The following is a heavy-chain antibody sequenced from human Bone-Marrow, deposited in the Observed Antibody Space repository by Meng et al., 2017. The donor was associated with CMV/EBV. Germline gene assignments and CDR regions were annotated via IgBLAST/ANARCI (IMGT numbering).Heavy chain of an antibody. D-gene: IGHD7-27*01. CDR2: INPNSGGT. CDR3: ARVGAGDADNWFDP. V-gene: IGHV1-2*02. CDR1: RYTFTGYY. J-gene: IGHJ5*02. Sequence: ASVKVSCKASRYTFTGYYVHWVRQAPGQGLEWMGWINPNSGGTNYAQKFQGRVTMTRDTSISTAYMELSRLTSDDTAVYYCARVGAGDADNWFDPWGQGTRVTVSS.